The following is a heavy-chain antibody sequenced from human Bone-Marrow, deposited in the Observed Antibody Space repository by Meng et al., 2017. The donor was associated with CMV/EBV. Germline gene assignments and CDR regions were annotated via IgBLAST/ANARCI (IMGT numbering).Heavy chain of an antibody. Sequence: TFSSYSMNWVRQTPGKGLKWVSSISSSSSYIYYADSVKGRFTISRDNAKNSLYLQMNSLRAEDTAVYYCARDWDIVVVPADTEEFDYWGQGTLVTVSS. D-gene: IGHD2-2*01. CDR2: ISSSSSYI. CDR1: TFSSYS. J-gene: IGHJ4*02. V-gene: IGHV3-21*01. CDR3: ARDWDIVVVPADTEEFDY.